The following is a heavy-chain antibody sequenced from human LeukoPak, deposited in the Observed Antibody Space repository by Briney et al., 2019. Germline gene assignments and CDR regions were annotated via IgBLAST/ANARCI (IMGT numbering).Heavy chain of an antibody. J-gene: IGHJ4*02. CDR1: GYTFRSYW. Sequence: PGGSLRLSCVASGYTFRSYWMSWVRQAPGKGLEWVATIKQDGSEKYYVDSVKGRFTTSRDIAQNSLYLQMNSLRAEDTAVYFCARDAGYDFWTGYYDFWGQGTLVTVSS. V-gene: IGHV3-7*05. CDR3: ARDAGYDFWTGYYDF. CDR2: IKQDGSEK. D-gene: IGHD3-3*01.